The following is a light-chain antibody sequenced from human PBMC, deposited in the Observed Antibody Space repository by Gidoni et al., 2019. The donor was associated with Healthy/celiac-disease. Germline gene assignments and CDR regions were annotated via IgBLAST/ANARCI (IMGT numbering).Light chain of an antibody. V-gene: IGKV1-39*01. CDR2: AAS. J-gene: IGKJ2*01. CDR3: QQSYSTPPYT. Sequence: DIQMTPSPSSLSASVGDRVTITCRASQSISSYLNWYQQKPEKAPKLLIYAASSLQSGVPSRFSGSGSGTDFTLTISSLQPEDFATYYCQQSYSTPPYTFXXXTKLEIK. CDR1: QSISSY.